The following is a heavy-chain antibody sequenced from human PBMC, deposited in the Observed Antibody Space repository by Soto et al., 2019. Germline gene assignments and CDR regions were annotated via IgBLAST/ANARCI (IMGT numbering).Heavy chain of an antibody. CDR1: GYTLTELS. V-gene: IGHV1-24*01. CDR2: FDPEDGET. J-gene: IGHJ3*02. Sequence: GASVKVSCKVSGYTLTELSMHWVRQAPGKGLEWMGGFDPEDGETIYAQKFQGRVTMTEDTSTDTAYMELSSLRSEDTAVYYCATFRYDFWSGYYRGQGDLDIWGQGTMVTVSS. CDR3: ATFRYDFWSGYYRGQGDLDI. D-gene: IGHD3-3*01.